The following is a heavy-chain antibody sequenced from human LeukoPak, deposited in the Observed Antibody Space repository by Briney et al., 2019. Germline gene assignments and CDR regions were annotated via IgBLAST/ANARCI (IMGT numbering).Heavy chain of an antibody. D-gene: IGHD4-23*01. Sequence: GRSLRLSCAASGFAFSSYAMHWVRQAPGKGLEWVAVISYDGSNKYYADSVKGRFTISRDNSKNTLYLQMNSLRAEDTAVYYCARDGLRWQRGYYFDYWGQGTLATVSS. CDR1: GFAFSSYA. V-gene: IGHV3-30-3*01. CDR3: ARDGLRWQRGYYFDY. CDR2: ISYDGSNK. J-gene: IGHJ4*02.